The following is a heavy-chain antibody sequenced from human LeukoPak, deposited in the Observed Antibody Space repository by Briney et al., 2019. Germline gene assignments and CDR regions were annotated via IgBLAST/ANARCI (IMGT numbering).Heavy chain of an antibody. D-gene: IGHD3-10*01. CDR3: AREFGELPQYGVYWYFDL. J-gene: IGHJ2*01. V-gene: IGHV1-2*04. CDR1: GYTFTGYY. CDR2: INPNSGGT. Sequence: VXVSCKASGYTFTGYYMHWVRQAPGQGLEWMGWINPNSGGTNYAQKFQGWVTMTRDTSISTAYMELSRLRSDDTAVYYCAREFGELPQYGVYWYFDLWGRGTLVTVSS.